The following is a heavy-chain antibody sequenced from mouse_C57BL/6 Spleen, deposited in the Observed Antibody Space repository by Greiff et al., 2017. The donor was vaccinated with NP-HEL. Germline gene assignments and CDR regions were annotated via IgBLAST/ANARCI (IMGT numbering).Heavy chain of an antibody. Sequence: QVQLKQPGAELVRPGSSVKLSCKASGYTFTSYWMDWVKQRPGQGLEWIGNIYPSDSETHYNQKFKDKATLTVDKSSSTAYMQLSSLTSEDSAVYYCARGAAQAPMDYWGQGTSVTVSS. V-gene: IGHV1-61*01. CDR3: ARGAAQAPMDY. CDR1: GYTFTSYW. J-gene: IGHJ4*01. CDR2: IYPSDSET. D-gene: IGHD3-2*02.